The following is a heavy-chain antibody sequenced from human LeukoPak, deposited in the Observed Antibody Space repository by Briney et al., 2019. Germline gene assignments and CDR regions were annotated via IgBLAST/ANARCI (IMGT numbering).Heavy chain of an antibody. J-gene: IGHJ4*02. Sequence: SETLSLTCAVYGGSFSGYYWSWIRQPPGKGLEWIGEINHSGSTNYNPSLKSRVTISVDTSKNQFSLKLSSVTAADTAVYYCARHRDWNFYIDSWGQGTLVTVSS. V-gene: IGHV4-34*01. D-gene: IGHD1-7*01. CDR3: ARHRDWNFYIDS. CDR2: INHSGST. CDR1: GGSFSGYY.